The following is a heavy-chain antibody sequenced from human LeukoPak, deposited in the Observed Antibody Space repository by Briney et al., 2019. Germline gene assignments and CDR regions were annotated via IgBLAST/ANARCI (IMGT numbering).Heavy chain of an antibody. CDR1: GYSFTSYW. V-gene: IGHV5-51*01. J-gene: IGHJ4*02. CDR3: ARAVEMATVYFDY. CDR2: IYPGDSDT. Sequence: GESLKISCKGSGYSFTSYWIGWVRQMPGKGLERMGIIYPGDSDTRYSPSFQGQVTISADKSISTAYLQWSSLKASDTAMYYCARAVEMATVYFDYWGQGTLVTVSS. D-gene: IGHD5-24*01.